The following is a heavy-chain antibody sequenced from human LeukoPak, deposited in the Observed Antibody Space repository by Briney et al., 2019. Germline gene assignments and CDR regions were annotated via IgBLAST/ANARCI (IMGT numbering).Heavy chain of an antibody. CDR2: IYPGDSDT. CDR3: ARALSYSSSWYGVYFDY. V-gene: IGHV5-51*01. CDR1: GYSFTSYW. Sequence: GESLKISCKGSGYSFTSYWIGWVRQMPGKSLEWMGIIYPGDSDTRYSPSFQGQVTISADKSISTAYLQWSSLKASDTAMYYCARALSYSSSWYGVYFDYWGQGTLVTVSS. J-gene: IGHJ4*02. D-gene: IGHD6-13*01.